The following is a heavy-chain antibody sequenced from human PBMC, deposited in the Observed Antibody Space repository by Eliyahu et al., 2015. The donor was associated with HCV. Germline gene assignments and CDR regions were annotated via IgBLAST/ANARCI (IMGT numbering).Heavy chain of an antibody. J-gene: IGHJ4*02. CDR1: GLSFTSAW. CDR3: IGAFLGH. D-gene: IGHD3-10*01. V-gene: IGHV3-15*01. Sequence: EVELVESGGGLVKPGGSLRISCKVSGLSFTSAWMSWARQAPGKGVGWVGYITSKANGGATEYAAAVKNRFTISRDDSQNTVYLQMNSLRTEDTAVYYCIGAFLGHWGQGTLVTVSS. CDR2: ITSKANGGAT.